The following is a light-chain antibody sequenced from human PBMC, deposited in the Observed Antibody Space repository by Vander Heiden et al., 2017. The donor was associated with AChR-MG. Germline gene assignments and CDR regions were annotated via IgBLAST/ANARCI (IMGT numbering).Light chain of an antibody. CDR1: QSISKW. V-gene: IGKV1-5*03. CDR3: LQYYTYPYT. Sequence: DIQMPQSPSPLSASVGDRVTFTCRASQSISKWLVWYQQKPGKAPQAVIYKASTLESGVPSTFSGSGSGTEFTLTISNLQPDDFATYYCLQYYTYPYTFGQGTKLEIK. CDR2: KAS. J-gene: IGKJ2*01.